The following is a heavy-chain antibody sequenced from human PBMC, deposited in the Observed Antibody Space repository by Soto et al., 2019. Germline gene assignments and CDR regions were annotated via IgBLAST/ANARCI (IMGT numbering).Heavy chain of an antibody. CDR1: GSTFNNFA. CDR2: IVVDSNTA. V-gene: IGHV1-69*06. J-gene: IGHJ4*02. D-gene: IGHD3-16*01. CDR3: ARAIMSWEVNYYFDF. Sequence: QVVLLQTGAEVKEPGSSLRVSCQVSGSTFNNFAFSWVRQAPGHGPEWMGGIVVDSNTAVYSQRFQDRVTITADTSIDTLYMELGSLTFEDTAVYYCARAIMSWEVNYYFDFWGQGTLVTVSS.